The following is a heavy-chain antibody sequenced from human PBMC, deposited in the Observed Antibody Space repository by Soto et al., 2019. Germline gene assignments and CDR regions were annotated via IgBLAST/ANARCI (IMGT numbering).Heavy chain of an antibody. J-gene: IGHJ6*02. CDR2: IYPGDSDT. V-gene: IGHV5-51*01. CDR1: GYSFTSYW. Sequence: GESLKISCKGSGYSFTSYWIGWVRQMPGKGLEWMGIIYPGDSDTRYSPSFQGQVTISADKSISTAYLQWSSLKASDTAMYYCARGYPVTGTTRDYYYGMDVWGQGTTVTVSS. CDR3: ARGYPVTGTTRDYYYGMDV. D-gene: IGHD1-7*01.